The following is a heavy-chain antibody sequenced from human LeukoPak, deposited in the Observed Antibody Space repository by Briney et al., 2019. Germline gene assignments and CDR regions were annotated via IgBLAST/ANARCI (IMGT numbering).Heavy chain of an antibody. D-gene: IGHD5-12*01. CDR3: ARRPGYDRRLSSLDY. Sequence: ASVKVSCKASVYTFTSYGISWVRQAPGQGLEWMGWINAYNGDTRYAQKFQGRLTVTTDTSTTTAYMELRSLSSDDTATYYCARRPGYDRRLSSLDYWGQGTLVTVSS. V-gene: IGHV1-18*01. J-gene: IGHJ4*02. CDR2: INAYNGDT. CDR1: VYTFTSYG.